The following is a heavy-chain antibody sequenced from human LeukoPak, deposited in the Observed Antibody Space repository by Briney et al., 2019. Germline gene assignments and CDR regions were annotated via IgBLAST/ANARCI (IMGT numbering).Heavy chain of an antibody. V-gene: IGHV4-34*01. CDR3: ARGHTGYYYMDV. D-gene: IGHD4-17*01. J-gene: IGHJ6*03. Sequence: SETLSLTCAVYGGSFSGYYWSWIRQPPGKGLEWIGEINHSGSTNYNPSLKSRVTISVDTSKNQFSLKLSSVTAADTAVYYCARGHTGYYYMDVWGKGTTVTVSS. CDR1: GGSFSGYY. CDR2: INHSGST.